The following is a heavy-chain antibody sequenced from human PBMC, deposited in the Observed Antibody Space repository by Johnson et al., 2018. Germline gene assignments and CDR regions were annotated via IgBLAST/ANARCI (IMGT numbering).Heavy chain of an antibody. J-gene: IGHJ4*02. CDR3: AKGTIAVPGISPFDY. V-gene: IGHV3-23*04. Sequence: VQLVQSGGGLVQPGGSLRLSCAASGFTFSSCSMGWVRQAPVKGLEWVSAIKSGGGNTYYADSVNGRFTLARDNSKNMLYLQMSSLRAEDTAVYYWAKGTIAVPGISPFDYWGQGTLVTVSS. CDR2: IKSGGGNT. CDR1: GFTFSSCS. D-gene: IGHD6-19*01.